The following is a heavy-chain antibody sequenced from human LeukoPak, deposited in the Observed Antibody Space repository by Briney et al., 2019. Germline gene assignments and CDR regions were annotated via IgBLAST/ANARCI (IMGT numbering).Heavy chain of an antibody. CDR1: GFTFSRYG. V-gene: IGHV3-30*18. Sequence: PGRSLRLSCAASGFTFSRYGMHWVRQAPGKGLEWVAVISYDGSNKYYADSVKGRFTISRDNSKNTLYLQMNSLRAEDTAVYYCAKGPGSSSWYYYFDYWGQGTLVTVSS. CDR3: AKGPGSSSWYYYFDY. CDR2: ISYDGSNK. J-gene: IGHJ4*02. D-gene: IGHD6-13*01.